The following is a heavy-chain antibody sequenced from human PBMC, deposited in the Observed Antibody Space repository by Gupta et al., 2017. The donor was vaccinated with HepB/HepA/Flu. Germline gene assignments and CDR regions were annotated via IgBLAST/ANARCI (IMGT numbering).Heavy chain of an antibody. Sequence: QLQLQESCSGLGKPSMTLSVTCTVSGGSISSSSYYWGWIRQPPGKGLEWIGSIYYSGSTYYNPSLKSRVTISVDTSKNQFSLKLSSVTAADTAVYYCAIHWIHCSSTSCPTGLFDYWGQGTLVTVSS. V-gene: IGHV4-39*01. CDR3: AIHWIHCSSTSCPTGLFDY. J-gene: IGHJ4*02. CDR2: IYYSGST. CDR1: GGSISSSSYY. D-gene: IGHD2-2*01.